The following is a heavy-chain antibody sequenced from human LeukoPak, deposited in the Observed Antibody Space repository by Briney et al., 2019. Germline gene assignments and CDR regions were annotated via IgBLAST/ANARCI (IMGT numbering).Heavy chain of an antibody. D-gene: IGHD3-16*01. Sequence: GRSLRLSCAASGFTFSSYGMHWVRQAPGKGLEWVAVIWYDGSNKYYADSVKGRFTISRDNSKNTLYLQMNSLRAEDTAVYYCARPHSGTYYDYVWGRNWFDPWGQGTLVTVSS. V-gene: IGHV3-33*01. CDR3: ARPHSGTYYDYVWGRNWFDP. CDR1: GFTFSSYG. CDR2: IWYDGSNK. J-gene: IGHJ5*02.